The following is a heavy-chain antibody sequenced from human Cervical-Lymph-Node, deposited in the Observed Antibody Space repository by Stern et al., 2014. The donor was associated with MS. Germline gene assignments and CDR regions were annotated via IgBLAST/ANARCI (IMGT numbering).Heavy chain of an antibody. J-gene: IGHJ4*02. V-gene: IGHV7-4-1*02. CDR1: GHSFNRYA. Sequence: MQLVESGSELRKPGASVKVSCKASGHSFNRYAVTWVRQAPGQGLEWLGWINTNTGNPTYAQGFTGRFVFSLDTSVSTTYLHISSLKAEDTAVYYCARDLRDISGYYLDSWGQGSLVTVSS. D-gene: IGHD3-22*01. CDR3: ARDLRDISGYYLDS. CDR2: INTNTGNP.